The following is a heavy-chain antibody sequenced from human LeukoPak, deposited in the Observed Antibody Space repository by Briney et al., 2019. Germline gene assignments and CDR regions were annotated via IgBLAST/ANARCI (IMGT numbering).Heavy chain of an antibody. J-gene: IGHJ3*02. CDR1: GYTLTELS. Sequence: ASVKVSCKVSGYTLTELSMHWVRQAPGKGLEWMGGFDPEDGETIYAQKFQGRVTMTEDTSTDTAYMELSSLRSEDTAVYYCATGLSQLLGGHDAFDIWGQGTMVTVSS. V-gene: IGHV1-24*01. CDR2: FDPEDGET. D-gene: IGHD2-2*01. CDR3: ATGLSQLLGGHDAFDI.